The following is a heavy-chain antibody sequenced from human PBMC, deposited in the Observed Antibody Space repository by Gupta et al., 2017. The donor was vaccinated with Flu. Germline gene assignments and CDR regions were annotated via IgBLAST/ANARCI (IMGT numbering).Heavy chain of an antibody. J-gene: IGHJ5*02. CDR1: GFTFSSYE. CDR2: ISSSGSTI. Sequence: EVQLVESGGGLVQPGGSLRLSCAASGFTFSSYEMNWVRQAPGKGLEGVSYISSSGSTIYYADSVKGRFTISRDNAKNSLYRQMNRLRAEDTAVYYCARAIRYFEWLLPTPWGQGTLVTVSS. D-gene: IGHD3-9*01. V-gene: IGHV3-48*03. CDR3: ARAIRYFEWLLPTP.